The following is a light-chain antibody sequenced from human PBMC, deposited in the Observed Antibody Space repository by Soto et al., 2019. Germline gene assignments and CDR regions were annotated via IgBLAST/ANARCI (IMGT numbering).Light chain of an antibody. Sequence: EIVMTQSPGTLSVSPGERVTLSCRASQSVTTNLAWYQQKPGQTPRLLIYDISARASGIPGRFSGSGSGTDFTLTISSLQSEDSAVYYCQQYLDWPLTFGGGIKVEI. CDR1: QSVTTN. CDR3: QQYLDWPLT. J-gene: IGKJ4*01. V-gene: IGKV3-15*01. CDR2: DIS.